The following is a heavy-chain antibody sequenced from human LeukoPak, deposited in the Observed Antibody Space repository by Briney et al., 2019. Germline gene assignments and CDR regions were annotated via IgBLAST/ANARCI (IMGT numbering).Heavy chain of an antibody. CDR1: GFTFSSYS. D-gene: IGHD2-2*01. V-gene: IGHV3-48*01. CDR3: ARDSYCCSTSCYEGDAFDI. Sequence: GGSLRLSCAASGFTFSSYSMNWVRQAPGKGLEWVSYISSSSSTIYYADSVKGRFTISRDNAKNSLYLQMNSLRAEDTAVYYCARDSYCCSTSCYEGDAFDIWGQGTMVTVSS. CDR2: ISSSSSTI. J-gene: IGHJ3*02.